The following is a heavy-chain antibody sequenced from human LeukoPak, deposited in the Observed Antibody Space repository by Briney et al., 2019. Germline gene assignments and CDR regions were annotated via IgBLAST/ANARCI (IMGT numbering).Heavy chain of an antibody. CDR3: AKGNWRYFDY. Sequence: GGSLRLSCAASGFTLGNYWMHWVRQAPGKGLVWVSAISGSGGSTYYADSVKGRFTISRDNSKNTLYLQMNSLGADDTAVYYCAKGNWRYFDYWGQGTLVTVSS. CDR2: ISGSGGST. J-gene: IGHJ4*02. D-gene: IGHD1-1*01. CDR1: GFTLGNYW. V-gene: IGHV3-23*01.